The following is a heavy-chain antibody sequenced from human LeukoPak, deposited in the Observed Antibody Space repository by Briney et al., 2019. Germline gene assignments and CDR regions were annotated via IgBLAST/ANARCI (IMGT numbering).Heavy chain of an antibody. CDR2: IKRKSEGGIT. CDR1: GFSFDNAW. Sequence: GGPLRLSCAASGFSFDNAWMSWVRQAPGKGLEWVGRIKRKSEGGITQYAAPVKDRFTISRDDSENTLYLQMNSLKIEDTAVYYCTTDYYDSGSDMDVWGKGTTVTVSS. CDR3: TTDYYDSGSDMDV. J-gene: IGHJ6*03. V-gene: IGHV3-15*01. D-gene: IGHD3-22*01.